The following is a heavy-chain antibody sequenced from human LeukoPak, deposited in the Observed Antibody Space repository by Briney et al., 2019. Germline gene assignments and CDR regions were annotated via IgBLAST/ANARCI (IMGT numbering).Heavy chain of an antibody. J-gene: IGHJ4*02. CDR3: AGIEYSSSSVDY. CDR1: GGSISSGSYY. V-gene: IGHV4-61*02. D-gene: IGHD6-6*01. Sequence: PSETLSLTCTVSGGSISSGSYYWSWIRQPAGKGLEWIGRIYTSGSTNYNPSLKSRVTISVDTSKNQFSLKLSSVTAADTAVYYCAGIEYSSSSVDYWGQGTLVTVSS. CDR2: IYTSGST.